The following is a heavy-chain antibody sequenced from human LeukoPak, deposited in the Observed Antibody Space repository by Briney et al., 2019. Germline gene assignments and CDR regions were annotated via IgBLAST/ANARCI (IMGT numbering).Heavy chain of an antibody. D-gene: IGHD2-2*03. J-gene: IGHJ4*02. CDR3: ARDPQYTFGYPTYDC. CDR1: GYSLSDYH. V-gene: IGHV1-2*02. CDR2: INPGNGAT. Sequence: ASVKVSCKASGYSLSDYHLHWVRQAPGQGLEWMGDINPGNGATKYAQKFQGRVTMTRDTSISTVYMDLSGLTPDDTAVYYCARDPQYTFGYPTYDCWGQGTLVTLSS.